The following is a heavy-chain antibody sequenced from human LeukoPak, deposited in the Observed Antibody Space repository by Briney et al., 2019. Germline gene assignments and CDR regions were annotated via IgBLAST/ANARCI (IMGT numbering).Heavy chain of an antibody. CDR3: ARDWYGGNSGGFDY. Sequence: SVKVSCKASGGTFSSYAISWVRQAPGQGVECMGRIIPIFGTANYAQKFQGRVTITADKSTSTAYMELSSLRSEDTAVYYCARDWYGGNSGGFDYWGQGTLVTVSS. D-gene: IGHD4-23*01. CDR1: GGTFSSYA. J-gene: IGHJ4*02. CDR2: IIPIFGTA. V-gene: IGHV1-69*06.